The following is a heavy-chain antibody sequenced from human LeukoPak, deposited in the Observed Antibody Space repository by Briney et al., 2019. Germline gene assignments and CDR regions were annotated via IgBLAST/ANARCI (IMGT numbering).Heavy chain of an antibody. Sequence: RGSLRLSCAASGFTFKNYWMHWVRQDPGKGLVCVSRIDSDGSSTNYADSVKGRFTISRDNAKNTLYLQMDNLRAEDTGVYYCARDFYDGFALDYWGQGTLVTVSS. CDR1: GFTFKNYW. CDR2: IDSDGSST. J-gene: IGHJ4*02. D-gene: IGHD2/OR15-2a*01. CDR3: ARDFYDGFALDY. V-gene: IGHV3-74*01.